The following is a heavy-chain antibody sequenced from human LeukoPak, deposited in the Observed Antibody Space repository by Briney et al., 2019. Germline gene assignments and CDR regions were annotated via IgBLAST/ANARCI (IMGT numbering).Heavy chain of an antibody. Sequence: PTGGSLRLSCAAPGFSVSNNYINWVRQAPGKGLEWVSVIYIGGTTYYADSVKGRFTISRDNSKNTVYLQMNSLRVEDTAVYYCAGDSYGWDYFDYWGQGTLVTVSS. J-gene: IGHJ4*02. D-gene: IGHD5-18*01. CDR2: IYIGGTT. V-gene: IGHV3-66*01. CDR3: AGDSYGWDYFDY. CDR1: GFSVSNNY.